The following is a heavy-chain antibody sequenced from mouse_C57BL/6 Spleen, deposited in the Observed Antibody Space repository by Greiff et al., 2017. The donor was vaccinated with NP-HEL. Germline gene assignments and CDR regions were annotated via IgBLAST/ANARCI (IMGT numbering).Heavy chain of an antibody. Sequence: DVHLVESGPGMVKPSQSLSLTCTVTGYSITSGYDWHWIRHFPGNKLEWMGYISYSGSTNYNPSLKSRISITHDTSKNHFFLKLNSVTTEDTATYYCARGGYYGSSYVPWFAYWGQGTLVTVSA. V-gene: IGHV3-1*01. CDR1: GYSITSGYD. D-gene: IGHD1-1*01. CDR3: ARGGYYGSSYVPWFAY. CDR2: ISYSGST. J-gene: IGHJ3*01.